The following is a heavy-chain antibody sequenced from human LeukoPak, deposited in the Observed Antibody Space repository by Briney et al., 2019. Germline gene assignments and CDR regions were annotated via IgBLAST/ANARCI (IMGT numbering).Heavy chain of an antibody. V-gene: IGHV1-69*04. CDR1: GGTFSSYA. Sequence: SVKVSCKASGGTFSSYAISWVRQAPGQGLEWMGRIIPILGIANYAQKFQGRVTITADKSTSTAYMELSSLRSEDTAAYYCAVVSSGWYGVDYWGQGTLVTVSS. D-gene: IGHD6-19*01. CDR3: AVVSSGWYGVDY. CDR2: IIPILGIA. J-gene: IGHJ4*02.